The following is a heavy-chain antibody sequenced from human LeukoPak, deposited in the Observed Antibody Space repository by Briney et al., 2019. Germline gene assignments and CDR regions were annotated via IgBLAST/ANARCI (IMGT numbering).Heavy chain of an antibody. Sequence: ASVKVSCKASGYTFTGYYMHWVRQAPGKGLEWMGGFDPEDGETIYAQKFQGRVTMTEDTSTDTAYMELSSLRSEDTAVYYCATDYGLYYFDYWGQGTLVTVSS. CDR1: GYTFTGYY. CDR2: FDPEDGET. CDR3: ATDYGLYYFDY. V-gene: IGHV1-24*01. J-gene: IGHJ4*02. D-gene: IGHD3-10*01.